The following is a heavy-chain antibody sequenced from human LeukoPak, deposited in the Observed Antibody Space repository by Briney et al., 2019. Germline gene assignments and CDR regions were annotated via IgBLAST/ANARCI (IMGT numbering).Heavy chain of an antibody. Sequence: SVKVSCEASGGAFSNFAISWVRQAPGQGLEWMGGVIPIFGTANYAQRFQGRVTITADESTSTVYMELSSLRSEDTAMYYCARASGDSSNYDFPKPYSYWGQGTLVTVSS. CDR1: GGAFSNFA. CDR2: VIPIFGTA. V-gene: IGHV1-69*13. CDR3: ARASGDSSNYDFPKPYSY. D-gene: IGHD3-22*01. J-gene: IGHJ4*02.